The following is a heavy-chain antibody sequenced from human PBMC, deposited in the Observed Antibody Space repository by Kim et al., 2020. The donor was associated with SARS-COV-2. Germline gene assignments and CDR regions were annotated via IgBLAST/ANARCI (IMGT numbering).Heavy chain of an antibody. CDR3: AKVTSYSSGWYDPRGAFDI. CDR2: ISGSGGST. J-gene: IGHJ3*02. CDR1: GFTFSSYA. D-gene: IGHD6-19*01. V-gene: IGHV3-23*01. Sequence: GGSLRLSCAASGFTFSSYAMSWVRQAPGKGLEWVSAISGSGGSTYYADSVKGRFTISRDNSKNTLYLQMNSLRAEDTAVYYCAKVTSYSSGWYDPRGAFDIWGQGTMVTVSS.